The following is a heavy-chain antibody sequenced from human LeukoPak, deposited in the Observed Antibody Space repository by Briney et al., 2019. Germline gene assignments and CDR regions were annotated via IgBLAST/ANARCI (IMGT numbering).Heavy chain of an antibody. D-gene: IGHD3-22*01. CDR2: ISGSGGST. Sequence: GGSLRLSCAASGFTFSSYAMSWVRQAPGKGLEWVSAISGSGGSTYYADSVKGRFTISRDNSKNTLYLQMNSLRAEDTAVYYCAREATYYYDSSGYYPEYFQHWGQGTLVTVSS. J-gene: IGHJ1*01. CDR3: AREATYYYDSSGYYPEYFQH. CDR1: GFTFSSYA. V-gene: IGHV3-23*01.